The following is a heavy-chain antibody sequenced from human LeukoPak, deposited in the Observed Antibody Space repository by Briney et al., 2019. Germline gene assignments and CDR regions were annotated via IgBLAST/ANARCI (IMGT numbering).Heavy chain of an antibody. CDR3: ASLGYSYAKGGY. Sequence: SETLSLTCAVYGGSFSGYYWSWIRQPPGRGLEWIGEINHSGSTNYNPSLKSRVTISVDTSKNQFSLKLSSVTAADTAVYYCASLGYSYAKGGYWGQGTLVTVSS. CDR1: GGSFSGYY. J-gene: IGHJ4*02. CDR2: INHSGST. D-gene: IGHD5-18*01. V-gene: IGHV4-34*01.